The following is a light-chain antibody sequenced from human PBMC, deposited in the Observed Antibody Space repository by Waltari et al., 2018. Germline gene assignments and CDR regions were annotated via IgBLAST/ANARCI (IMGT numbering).Light chain of an antibody. V-gene: IGKV1-5*03. J-gene: IGKJ2*01. CDR2: KAS. CDR1: QSISNW. Sequence: DIQMTQSPSSLSASVGDRGTITCRASQSISNWLAWYQQKPGKAPILLIYKASILKSGVPSRFSGGGSGTQFTLTISSLQPDDFATYYCQQYNTYSSFGQGTKLEIK. CDR3: QQYNTYSS.